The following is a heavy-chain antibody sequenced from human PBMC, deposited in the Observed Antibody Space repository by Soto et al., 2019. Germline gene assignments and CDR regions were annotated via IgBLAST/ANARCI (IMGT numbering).Heavy chain of an antibody. Sequence: EVQLVESGGGLVQPGGSLRLSCAASGFTFSSYSMNWVRQAPGKGLEWVSYISSSSSTIYYADSVKGRFTISRDNAKNSLYLQMNSLRDEVTAVYYCARGGWDLPPYYYYYGMDVWGQGTTVTVSS. D-gene: IGHD1-26*01. CDR3: ARGGWDLPPYYYYYGMDV. CDR1: GFTFSSYS. CDR2: ISSSSSTI. V-gene: IGHV3-48*02. J-gene: IGHJ6*02.